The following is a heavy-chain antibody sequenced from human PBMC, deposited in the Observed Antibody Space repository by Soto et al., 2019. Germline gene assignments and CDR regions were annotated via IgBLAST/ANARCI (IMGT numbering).Heavy chain of an antibody. D-gene: IGHD1-26*01. V-gene: IGHV1-69*10. CDR2: IIPILGRT. CDR3: ARGRGMGGSTQYYYYYYYMDV. J-gene: IGHJ6*03. CDR1: GYTFTGYY. Sequence: ASVKVCCKASGYTFTGYYIHWVRQAPGQGLEWMGWIIPILGRTNYAQKFQGRVTMTADKSTSTAYMELSSLRSEDTAVYYCARGRGMGGSTQYYYYYYYMDVWGKGTTVTVSS.